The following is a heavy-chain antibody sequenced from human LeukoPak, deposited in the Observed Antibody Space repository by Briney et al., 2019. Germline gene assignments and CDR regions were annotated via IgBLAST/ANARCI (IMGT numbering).Heavy chain of an antibody. Sequence: GGSLRLSCAASGFTFSSYSMNWVRQAPGKGLEWVSYIRSSSSTIYYADSVKGRFTISADNANNSLYLQMNSLRAEDTAVYYCARSLRNAFDIWGQGTMVTVSS. V-gene: IGHV3-48*01. CDR3: ARSLRNAFDI. CDR2: IRSSSSTI. J-gene: IGHJ3*02. D-gene: IGHD3-3*01. CDR1: GFTFSSYS.